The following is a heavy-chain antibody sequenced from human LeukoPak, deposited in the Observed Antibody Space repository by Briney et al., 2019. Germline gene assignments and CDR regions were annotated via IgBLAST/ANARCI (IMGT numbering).Heavy chain of an antibody. CDR1: GFTFSSYA. V-gene: IGHV3-23*01. CDR3: AKHVRTNVWFFDS. J-gene: IGHJ4*02. Sequence: GGSLRLSCAASGFTFSSYAMSWVRQAPGKGLEWVSLISYSGLTTDYADSVKGRFTVSRDNSKNTLSLQMNSLNADDTAVYYCAKHVRTNVWFFDSWGQGTLITVSS. CDR2: ISYSGLTT. D-gene: IGHD3-9*01.